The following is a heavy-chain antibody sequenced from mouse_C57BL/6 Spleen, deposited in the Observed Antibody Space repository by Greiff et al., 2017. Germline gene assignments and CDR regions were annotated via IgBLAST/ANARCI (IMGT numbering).Heavy chain of an antibody. J-gene: IGHJ2*01. V-gene: IGHV1-80*01. Sequence: QVQLQQSGAELVKPGASVKISCKASGYTFTSYWMTWVKQRPGKGLEWIGEIYPGDGDTNYNGKFKGKATLTADKSSSTAYMQLSSLTSEDSAVYGSARDHGDLDYWGQGTTLTVSS. D-gene: IGHD2-13*01. CDR3: ARDHGDLDY. CDR1: GYTFTSYW. CDR2: IYPGDGDT.